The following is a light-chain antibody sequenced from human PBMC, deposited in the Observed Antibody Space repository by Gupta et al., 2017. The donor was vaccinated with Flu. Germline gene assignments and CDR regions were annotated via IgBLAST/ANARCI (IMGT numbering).Light chain of an antibody. J-gene: IGKJ1*01. V-gene: IGKV3-20*01. CDR2: GAS. Sequence: TLSMSPGERATLSCRASQSLSLTFLAWYQQKPGRPPRLLITGASNRATGISDRFTGSGSGTDFTLTISRLEPEDFAVYYCQYYERWGPWTFGQGTKVENK. CDR3: QYYERWGPWT. CDR1: QSLSLTF.